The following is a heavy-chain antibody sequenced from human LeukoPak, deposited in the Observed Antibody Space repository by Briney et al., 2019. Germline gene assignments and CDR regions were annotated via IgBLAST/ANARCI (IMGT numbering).Heavy chain of an antibody. J-gene: IGHJ4*02. Sequence: SETLSLTCTVSGGSISSYYWSWIRQPPVKGLEWIGYIYYSGSTNYNPSLKSRVTISVDTSKNQFSLKLSSVTAADTAVYYCAKAWSNSWSGSDYWGQGILVTVSS. CDR3: AKAWSNSWSGSDY. CDR2: IYYSGST. D-gene: IGHD6-13*01. V-gene: IGHV4-59*01. CDR1: GGSISSYY.